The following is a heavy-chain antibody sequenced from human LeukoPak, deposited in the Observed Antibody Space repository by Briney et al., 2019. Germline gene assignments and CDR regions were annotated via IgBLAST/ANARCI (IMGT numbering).Heavy chain of an antibody. Sequence: GGSLRLSCAASGFTFSSYAMSWVRQAPGKGLEWVSAISGSGGSTYYAASVKGRFTISRDNSKNTLYLQMNSLRAEDTAVYYCAKVYDFWSGYYSTKPYYFDYWGQGTLVTVSS. CDR1: GFTFSSYA. CDR3: AKVYDFWSGYYSTKPYYFDY. V-gene: IGHV3-23*01. D-gene: IGHD3-3*01. CDR2: ISGSGGST. J-gene: IGHJ4*02.